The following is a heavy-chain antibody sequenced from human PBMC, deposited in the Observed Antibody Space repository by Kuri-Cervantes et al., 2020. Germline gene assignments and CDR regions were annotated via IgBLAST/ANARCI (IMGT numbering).Heavy chain of an antibody. CDR3: ARTFYYYDSSGYYY. V-gene: IGHV3-30*03. CDR1: GFTFSNYA. Sequence: GESLKISCAASGFTFSNYAMSWVRQAPGKGLEWVAVISYDGSNKYYADSVKGRFTISRDNSKNTLYLQMNSLRAEDTAVYYCARTFYYYDSSGYYYWGQGTLVTVSS. CDR2: ISYDGSNK. J-gene: IGHJ4*02. D-gene: IGHD3-22*01.